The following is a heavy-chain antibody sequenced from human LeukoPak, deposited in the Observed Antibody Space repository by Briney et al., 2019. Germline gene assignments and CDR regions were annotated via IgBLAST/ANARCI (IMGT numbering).Heavy chain of an antibody. J-gene: IGHJ3*02. CDR3: GRGSEFVDYPAVGDAFDI. V-gene: IGHV1-69*13. CDR2: IIPIFGTA. CDR1: GGIFSSYA. Sequence: SSVKVSCKASGGIFSSYAISWLRQPPAQELHWMGGIIPIFGTANYAQKFQGRVTITADESTSTAYMELSSLRSEDTAVYYCGRGSEFVDYPAVGDAFDIWGQGTMVTVSS. D-gene: IGHD2-21*01.